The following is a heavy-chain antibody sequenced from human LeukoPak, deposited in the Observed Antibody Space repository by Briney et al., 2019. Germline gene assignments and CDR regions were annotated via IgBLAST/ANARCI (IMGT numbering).Heavy chain of an antibody. CDR2: IYYSGST. V-gene: IGHV4-59*03. CDR1: GGSISGYY. D-gene: IGHD6-13*01. J-gene: IGHJ4*02. Sequence: SETLSLTCTVSGGSISGYYWSWIRHSPGKGLEWIGYIYYSGSTNYNPSLKSRVTISVDTSKNQFSLRLSSVTAADTALYYCARDGRITYSSSWSFDYWGQGTLVTVSS. CDR3: ARDGRITYSSSWSFDY.